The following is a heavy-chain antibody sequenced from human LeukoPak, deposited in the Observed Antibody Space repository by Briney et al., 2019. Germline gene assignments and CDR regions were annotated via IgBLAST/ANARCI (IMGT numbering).Heavy chain of an antibody. CDR1: GFTLSDYY. V-gene: IGHV3-23*01. CDR2: ISASGGST. Sequence: GGSLRLSCAASGFTLSDYYMSWIRQAPGKGLEWVSSISASGGSTFYADSVEGRFTISRDNSKNTLFLQMNSLRAEDTAIFYCAKARLLWFGESPDNDAFDIWGQGTMVTVSS. J-gene: IGHJ3*02. CDR3: AKARLLWFGESPDNDAFDI. D-gene: IGHD3-10*01.